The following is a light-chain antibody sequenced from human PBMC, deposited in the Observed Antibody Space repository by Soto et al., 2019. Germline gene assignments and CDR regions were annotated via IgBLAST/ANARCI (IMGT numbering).Light chain of an antibody. CDR3: QQSYSTPRT. CDR2: AAS. J-gene: IGKJ1*01. Sequence: DFQMSQSPSSLSASVGDRVAITCRASQSISTFLNWYQQKPGKAPNLLIYAASTLQSGVPSRFSGGGSGTAFTLTISSLQPEDFATYYCQQSYSTPRTFGQGTKVEIK. CDR1: QSISTF. V-gene: IGKV1-39*01.